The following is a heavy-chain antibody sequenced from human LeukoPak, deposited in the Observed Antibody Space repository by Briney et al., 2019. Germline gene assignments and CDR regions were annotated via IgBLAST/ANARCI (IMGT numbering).Heavy chain of an antibody. V-gene: IGHV4-39*01. Sequence: SETLSLTCTVSGGSISRSTHFWGWIRQPPGEGLEWIGSIFYTGRTYYNPSLKSRVTTSVDTSKNQFSLNLKSVTAADTAVYYCARLLVGATGTGTDPIDYWGRGTLVTVSS. CDR3: ARLLVGATGTGTDPIDY. CDR2: IFYTGRT. J-gene: IGHJ4*02. D-gene: IGHD1-7*01. CDR1: GGSISRSTHF.